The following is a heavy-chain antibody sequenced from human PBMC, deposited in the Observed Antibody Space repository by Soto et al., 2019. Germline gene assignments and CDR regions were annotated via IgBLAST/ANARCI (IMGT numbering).Heavy chain of an antibody. V-gene: IGHV3-73*01. CDR2: IRSKPNSYAT. CDR1: GFTFSGSA. Sequence: EVQLVESGGGLVQPGGSLKLSCAASGFTFSGSAMQWVRQASGKGLEWVGRIRSKPNSYATAYAASVKGRFTISRDDSKSTAYLQMNSLKSEDAAVYYCTTVQLGIDDCWGQGTLVTVSS. J-gene: IGHJ4*02. D-gene: IGHD7-27*01. CDR3: TTVQLGIDDC.